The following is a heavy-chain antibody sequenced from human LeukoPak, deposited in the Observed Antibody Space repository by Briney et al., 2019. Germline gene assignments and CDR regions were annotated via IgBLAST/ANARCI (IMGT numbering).Heavy chain of an antibody. CDR2: ISGRRSST. Sequence: GGSLRLSCAASGFTFSSYGMRGVRHAPGKGLEWVSAISGRRSSTYYADSVKGRFTISRDNTKNSLYLQMTSLRVDDTAVYYCARVGKNGWDFDHWGQGTLVTVSS. V-gene: IGHV3-23*01. J-gene: IGHJ4*02. CDR3: ARVGKNGWDFDH. CDR1: GFTFSSYG. D-gene: IGHD1-26*01.